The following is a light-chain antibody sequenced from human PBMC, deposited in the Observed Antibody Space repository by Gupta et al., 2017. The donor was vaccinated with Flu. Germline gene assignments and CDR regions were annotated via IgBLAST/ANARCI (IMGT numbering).Light chain of an antibody. Sequence: VTISCTGTSGDVGADNYVSWYQQHTGKAPKVVIYDLNKRPSGVPDRFSGSKSGNTASLTIXGXQVDDEXDYYCSAYAGSSIFVIFGGGTKLTVL. CDR2: DLN. CDR3: SAYAGSSIFVI. V-gene: IGLV2-11*03. CDR1: SGDVGADNY. J-gene: IGLJ2*01.